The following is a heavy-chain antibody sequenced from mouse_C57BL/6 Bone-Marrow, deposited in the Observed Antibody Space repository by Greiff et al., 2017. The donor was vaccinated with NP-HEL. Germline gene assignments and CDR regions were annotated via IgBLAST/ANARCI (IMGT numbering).Heavy chain of an antibody. D-gene: IGHD1-1*01. V-gene: IGHV5-12*01. J-gene: IGHJ1*03. CDR2: ISNGGGST. CDR3: ARVITTVVAYWYFDV. Sequence: EVQRVESGGGLVQPGGSLKLSCAASGFTFSDYYMYWVRQTPEKRLEWVAYISNGGGSTYYPDTVKGRFSISRDNAKNTLYLQMSRLKAEDTARYYCARVITTVVAYWYFDVWGTGTTVTVSS. CDR1: GFTFSDYY.